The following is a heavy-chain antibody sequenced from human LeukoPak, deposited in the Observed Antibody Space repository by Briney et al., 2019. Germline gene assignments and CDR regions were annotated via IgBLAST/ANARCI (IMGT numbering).Heavy chain of an antibody. D-gene: IGHD3-22*01. CDR1: AFTFSSYG. Sequence: PGGSLRLSCAASAFTFSSYGMHWVRQAPGKRLEWVSSIRYDGSNRYYADSVKGRFTISRDNSKNTLYLQMNSLRAEDTAVYYCARAPGYYDSSGYPLGTPGFDYWGQGTLVTVSS. CDR2: IRYDGSNR. V-gene: IGHV3-30*02. CDR3: ARAPGYYDSSGYPLGTPGFDY. J-gene: IGHJ4*02.